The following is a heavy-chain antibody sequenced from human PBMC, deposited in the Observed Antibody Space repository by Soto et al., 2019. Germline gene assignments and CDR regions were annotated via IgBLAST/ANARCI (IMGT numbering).Heavy chain of an antibody. D-gene: IGHD3-22*01. CDR3: ARRGAYNYGSSGYSVGF. J-gene: IGHJ4*02. CDR2: IYPGDSDT. V-gene: IGHV5-51*01. Sequence: GESLKISCKGSGFSFHSYWIGWVRQMPGKGLEWMGIIYPGDSDTRYSPSFQGQVTISVDKSVSTAYLQWSSLKASDTAMYYCARRGAYNYGSSGYSVGFWGQGTPVTVSS. CDR1: GFSFHSYW.